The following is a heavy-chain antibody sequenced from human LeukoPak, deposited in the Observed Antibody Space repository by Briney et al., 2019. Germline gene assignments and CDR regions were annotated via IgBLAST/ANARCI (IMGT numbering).Heavy chain of an antibody. D-gene: IGHD5-18*01. CDR1: GFTFDDYG. J-gene: IGHJ6*03. CDR2: INWNGGST. V-gene: IGHV3-20*04. CDR3: ARVDTVNYYYYMDV. Sequence: PGGSLRLSCAASGFTFDDYGISWVRQAPGKGLEWVSGINWNGGSTGYADSVKGRFTISRDNAKNSLYLQMNSLRAEDTAVYYCARVDTVNYYYYMDVWGKGTPVTVSS.